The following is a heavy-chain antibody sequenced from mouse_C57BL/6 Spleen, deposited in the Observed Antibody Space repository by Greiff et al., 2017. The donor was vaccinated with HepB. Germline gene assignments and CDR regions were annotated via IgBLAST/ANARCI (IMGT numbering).Heavy chain of an antibody. V-gene: IGHV1-50*01. J-gene: IGHJ1*03. Sequence: QVQLQHPGAELVKPGASVKLSCKASGYTFTSYWMQWVKQRPGQGLEWIGEIDPSDSYTNYNQKFKGKATLTVDTSSSTAYMQLSSLTSDDSAVYYCARLWYSNWYFDVWGTGTTVTVSS. D-gene: IGHD2-5*01. CDR3: ARLWYSNWYFDV. CDR2: IDPSDSYT. CDR1: GYTFTSYW.